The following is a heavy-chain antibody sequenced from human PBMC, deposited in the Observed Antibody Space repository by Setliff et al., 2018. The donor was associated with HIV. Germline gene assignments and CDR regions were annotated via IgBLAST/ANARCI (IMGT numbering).Heavy chain of an antibody. V-gene: IGHV7-4-1*02. D-gene: IGHD6-19*01. CDR1: GYTFTSYA. J-gene: IGHJ3*02. CDR2: INTNTGNP. Sequence: ASVKVSCKASGYTFTSYAMNWVRQAPGQGLEWMGWINTNTGNPTYAQGFTGRFVFSLDTSVSTAYLQISSLKAEDTAVYYCARGLIYSSGWYRNSDAFDIWGQVTMVTVSS. CDR3: ARGLIYSSGWYRNSDAFDI.